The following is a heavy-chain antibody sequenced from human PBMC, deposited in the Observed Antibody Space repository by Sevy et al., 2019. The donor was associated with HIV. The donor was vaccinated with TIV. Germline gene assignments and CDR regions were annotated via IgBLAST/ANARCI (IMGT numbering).Heavy chain of an antibody. CDR1: GGSFSGYY. CDR2: INHSGST. Sequence: SETLSLTCAVYGGSFSGYYWSWIRQPPGKGLEWIGEINHSGSTNYNPSLKSRVTISVDTSKNQFSLKLSSVPAADTAVYYCARGLLPGIAVAGLDYWGQGTLVTVSS. CDR3: ARGLLPGIAVAGLDY. D-gene: IGHD6-19*01. J-gene: IGHJ4*02. V-gene: IGHV4-34*01.